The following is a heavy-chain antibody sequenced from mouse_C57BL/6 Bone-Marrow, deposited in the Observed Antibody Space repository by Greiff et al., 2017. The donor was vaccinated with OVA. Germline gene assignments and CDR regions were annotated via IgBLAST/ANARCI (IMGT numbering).Heavy chain of an antibody. CDR2: IDPNSGGT. V-gene: IGHV1-72*01. CDR3: ARMARYYYGSSYWYFDV. CDR1: GYTFTSYW. J-gene: IGHJ1*03. Sequence: QVQLKQPGAELVKPGASVKLSCKASGYTFTSYWMHWVKQRPGRGLEWIGRIDPNSGGTKYNEKFKSKATLPVDKPSSTAYMQLSSLTSEDSAVYYCARMARYYYGSSYWYFDVWGTGTTVTVSS. D-gene: IGHD1-1*01.